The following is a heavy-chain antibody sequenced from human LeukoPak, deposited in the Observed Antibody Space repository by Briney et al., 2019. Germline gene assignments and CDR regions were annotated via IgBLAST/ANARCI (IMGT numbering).Heavy chain of an antibody. CDR3: ARSHYYDSSGYVPYYYYMDV. Sequence: SETLSLTCTVSGGSISSSSYYWGWIRQPPGKGLEWIGSIYYSGSTYYNPSLKSRVTISVDTSKSQFSLKLSSVTAADTAVYYCARSHYYDSSGYVPYYYYMDVWGKGTTVTVSS. CDR2: IYYSGST. CDR1: GGSISSSSYY. J-gene: IGHJ6*03. V-gene: IGHV4-39*07. D-gene: IGHD3-22*01.